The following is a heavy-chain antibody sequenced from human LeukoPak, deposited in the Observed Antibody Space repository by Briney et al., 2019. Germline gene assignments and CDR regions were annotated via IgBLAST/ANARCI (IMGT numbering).Heavy chain of an antibody. CDR1: GGSISSYY. CDR2: IYYSGST. CDR3: GRETYYYDSSGYHAVVFFDY. J-gene: IGHJ4*02. Sequence: PSETLSLTCTVSGGSISSYYWSWIRQPPGKGLEWIGYIYYSGSTNYNPSLKSRVTISVDTSKNQFSLKLSSVTAADTAVYYCGRETYYYDSSGYHAVVFFDYWGQGTLVTVSS. V-gene: IGHV4-59*01. D-gene: IGHD3-22*01.